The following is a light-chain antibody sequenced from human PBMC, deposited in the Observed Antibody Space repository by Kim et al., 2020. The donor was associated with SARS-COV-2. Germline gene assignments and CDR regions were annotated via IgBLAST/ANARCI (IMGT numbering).Light chain of an antibody. CDR2: GKN. Sequence: SSELTQDPAVSVALGQTVRITCQGDSLRSYYATWYQQKPGQAPILVIYGKNNRPSGIPDRFSGPRSGNTVSLTITGTQAGDEADYCCNTRDSNANVVFGG. CDR1: SLRSYY. J-gene: IGLJ2*01. CDR3: NTRDSNANVV. V-gene: IGLV3-19*01.